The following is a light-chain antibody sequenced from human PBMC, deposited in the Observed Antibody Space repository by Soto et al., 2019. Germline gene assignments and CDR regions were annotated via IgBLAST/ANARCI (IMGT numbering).Light chain of an antibody. CDR3: QQANSFPPT. CDR1: QGLGVW. V-gene: IGKV1-12*01. Sequence: DIPMTQSPSSVSASVGDRVTITCRASQGLGVWLGWYQQKPGKAPQLLIFGSSGLQTGVPSRFSGSGSGTDFTLTISSLQPEDFATYYCQQANSFPPTFGGGTKVEIK. CDR2: GSS. J-gene: IGKJ4*01.